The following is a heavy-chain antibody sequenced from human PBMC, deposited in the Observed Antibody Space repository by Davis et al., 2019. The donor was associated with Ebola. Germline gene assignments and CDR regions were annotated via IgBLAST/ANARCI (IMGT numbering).Heavy chain of an antibody. J-gene: IGHJ6*02. CDR1: GFTFSDYY. V-gene: IGHV3-11*04. CDR3: AKGLTVPYGMDV. Sequence: GESLKISCAASGFTFSDYYMSWIRQAPGKGLEWVSYISISGSTIYYADSVKGRFTISRDNAKNSLYLQMNSLRAEDTAVYYCAKGLTVPYGMDVWGQGTTVTVSS. CDR2: ISISGSTI. D-gene: IGHD2-2*01.